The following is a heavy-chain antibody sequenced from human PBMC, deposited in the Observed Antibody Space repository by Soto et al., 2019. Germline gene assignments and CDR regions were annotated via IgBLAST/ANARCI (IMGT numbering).Heavy chain of an antibody. CDR1: GGSFSGYY. J-gene: IGHJ3*02. D-gene: IGHD3-22*01. V-gene: IGHV4-34*01. CDR3: ARGDTMIVVVTLDAFDI. CDR2: INHSGST. Sequence: LSLTSAVYGGSFSGYYWCWIRQPPGKGLEWIGEINHSGSTNYNPSLKSRVTISVDTSKNQFSLKLSSVTAADTAVYYCARGDTMIVVVTLDAFDIWGQGTMVTVSS.